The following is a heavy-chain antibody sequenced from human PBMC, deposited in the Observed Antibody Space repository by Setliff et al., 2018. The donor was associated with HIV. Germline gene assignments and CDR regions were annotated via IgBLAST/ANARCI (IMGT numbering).Heavy chain of an antibody. CDR3: ATPLWSVDTTMLMWPGY. D-gene: IGHD5-18*01. J-gene: IGHJ4*02. CDR1: GFTFSGSA. Sequence: GGSLRLSCSASGFTFSGSAIHWVRQASGKGLEWLGRIKTKPSNYATAYGESVRGRFTISRDNAKNSLYLQMNSLRAEDTAVYYCATPLWSVDTTMLMWPGYWGQGTLVTVSS. V-gene: IGHV3-73*01. CDR2: IKTKPSNYAT.